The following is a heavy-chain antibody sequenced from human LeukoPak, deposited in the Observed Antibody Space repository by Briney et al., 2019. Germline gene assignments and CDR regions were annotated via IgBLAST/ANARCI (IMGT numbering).Heavy chain of an antibody. J-gene: IGHJ6*02. D-gene: IGHD5-12*01. CDR3: AKMSGYDFTSYYYGMDV. Sequence: PGGSLRPSCAASGFTFSTYAMSWVRQAPGKGLEWVSAISGSGGSTYYADSVKGRFTISRDNSKNTLFLQMNSLRAEDTAVYYCAKMSGYDFTSYYYGMDVWGQGTTVTVSS. CDR1: GFTFSTYA. V-gene: IGHV3-23*01. CDR2: ISGSGGST.